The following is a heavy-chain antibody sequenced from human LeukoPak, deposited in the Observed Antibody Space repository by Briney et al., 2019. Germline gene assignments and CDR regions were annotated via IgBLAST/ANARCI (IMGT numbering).Heavy chain of an antibody. CDR3: ARVQRELMWYYFDY. J-gene: IGHJ4*02. CDR2: INRNGGST. CDR1: GF. V-gene: IGHV3-20*04. D-gene: IGHD1-1*01. Sequence: GGSLRLSCAASGFMSWVRQAPGKGLEWVSGINRNGGSTGYADSVKGRFTISRDNAKNSLYLQMNSLRVEDTALYYCARVQRELMWYYFDYWGQGTLVTVSS.